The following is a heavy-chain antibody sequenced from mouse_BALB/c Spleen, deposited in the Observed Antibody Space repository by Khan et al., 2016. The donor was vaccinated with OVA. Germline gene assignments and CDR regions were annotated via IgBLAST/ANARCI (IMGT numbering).Heavy chain of an antibody. D-gene: IGHD1-1*01. V-gene: IGHV2-3*01. Sequence: QVQLKESGPGLVAPSQSLSITCTVSGFSLTNYGVGCVRQPPGKGLEWLGIIWGDGSTNYHSALISRLSISKDNSKSQVFLKLNSLQTDDTATYYCVLYIYGRAWFAYWGQGTLVTVSA. CDR1: GFSLTNYG. CDR2: IWGDGST. CDR3: VLYIYGRAWFAY. J-gene: IGHJ3*01.